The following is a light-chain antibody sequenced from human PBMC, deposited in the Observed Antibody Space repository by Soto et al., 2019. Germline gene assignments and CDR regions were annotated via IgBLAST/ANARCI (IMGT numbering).Light chain of an antibody. Sequence: EIVLTQSPGTLSLSPGERATLSCRASQSVSSSYLAWYQQKPGQAPRVLIYGASSRATGIPDRFSGSGSGTDFTLTISRLEPEDFAVYYCQQYCNSPYTFGQGTQLEIK. J-gene: IGKJ2*01. V-gene: IGKV3-20*01. CDR1: QSVSSSY. CDR2: GAS. CDR3: QQYCNSPYT.